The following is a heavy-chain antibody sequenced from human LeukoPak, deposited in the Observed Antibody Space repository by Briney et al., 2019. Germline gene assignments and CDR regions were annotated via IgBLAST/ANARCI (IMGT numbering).Heavy chain of an antibody. CDR2: IYYSGST. Sequence: AETLSLTCTVSVGSLSSGRYYGRWLRQPPGEGLEWIWYIYYSGSTNYNPSLKSRVTMSVDTSKNQFSLKLSSVTAADTAVYYCARVPITYYYYGMDVWGKGTTVTVSS. D-gene: IGHD3-10*01. V-gene: IGHV4-61*01. CDR1: VGSLSSGRYY. J-gene: IGHJ6*04. CDR3: ARVPITYYYYGMDV.